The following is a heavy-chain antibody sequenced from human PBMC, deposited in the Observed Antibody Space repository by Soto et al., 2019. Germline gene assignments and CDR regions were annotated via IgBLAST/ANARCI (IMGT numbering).Heavy chain of an antibody. CDR3: ARSREFDY. CDR1: AGSLRDATYS. J-gene: IGHJ4*02. V-gene: IGHV4-30-2*01. CDR2: IFPSGTT. Sequence: SETLSLTCIVSAGSLRDATYSWNWIRTPPGKCLEWIGYIFPSGTTYSNPSLKSRVTISIDVSKNQFSLSLRSLTAADTAVYYCARSREFDYGCQGILVSVSS.